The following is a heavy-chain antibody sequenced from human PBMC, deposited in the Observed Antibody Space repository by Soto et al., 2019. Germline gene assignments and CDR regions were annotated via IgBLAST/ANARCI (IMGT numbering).Heavy chain of an antibody. CDR1: GGTFSSYT. J-gene: IGHJ4*02. CDR3: ATELHGMGDGYNYYFDY. D-gene: IGHD5-12*01. V-gene: IGHV1-69*02. CDR2: IIPILGIA. Sequence: QVQLVQSGAEVKKPGSSVKVSCKASGGTFSSYTISWVRQAPGQGLEWMGRIIPILGIANYAQKFQGRVTITADKSTSTAYMELSSLRSEDTAVYYCATELHGMGDGYNYYFDYWGQGTLVTVSS.